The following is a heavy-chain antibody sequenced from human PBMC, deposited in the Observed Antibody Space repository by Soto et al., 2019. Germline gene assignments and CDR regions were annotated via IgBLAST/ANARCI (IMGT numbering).Heavy chain of an antibody. D-gene: IGHD1-26*01. CDR3: ALEERHLANFDY. Sequence: EVQLVESGGGLVQSGGSLRLSCAASGFILRSYWMHWIRQTPGKGPEWVSGIKSDNSKITYADSVKGRFTISRDKATNTLFLQMSSLRGEDSAMYFCALEERHLANFDYWGLGTPVTVSS. V-gene: IGHV3-74*03. CDR1: GFILRSYW. J-gene: IGHJ4*02. CDR2: IKSDNSKI.